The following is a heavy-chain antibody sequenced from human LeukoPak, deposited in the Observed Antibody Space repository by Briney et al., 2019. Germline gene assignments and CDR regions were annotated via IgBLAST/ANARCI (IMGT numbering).Heavy chain of an antibody. CDR2: ISYDGSNK. Sequence: GGSLRLSCAASGFTFSSYAMHWVRQAPGKGLEWVAVISYDGSNKYYADSVKGRFTISRDNSKNTLYLQMNSLRAEDTAVYYCARANLVVVAASTRRNWFDPWGQGTLVTVSS. V-gene: IGHV3-30-3*01. CDR1: GFTFSSYA. CDR3: ARANLVVVAASTRRNWFDP. J-gene: IGHJ5*02. D-gene: IGHD2-15*01.